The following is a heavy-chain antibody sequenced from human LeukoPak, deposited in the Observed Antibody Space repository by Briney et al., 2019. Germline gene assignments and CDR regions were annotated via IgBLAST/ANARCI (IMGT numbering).Heavy chain of an antibody. J-gene: IGHJ6*02. Sequence: NSSETLSLTCTVSGGSISRSSYYWGWIRQPPGKGLEWIGSIYYSGSTYYNPSLKSRVTISVDTSKKQFSLKLSSVTAADTAVYYCARIGYSGYDLPLYGMDVWGQGTTVTVSS. CDR2: IYYSGST. V-gene: IGHV4-39*01. CDR1: GGSISRSSYY. D-gene: IGHD5-12*01. CDR3: ARIGYSGYDLPLYGMDV.